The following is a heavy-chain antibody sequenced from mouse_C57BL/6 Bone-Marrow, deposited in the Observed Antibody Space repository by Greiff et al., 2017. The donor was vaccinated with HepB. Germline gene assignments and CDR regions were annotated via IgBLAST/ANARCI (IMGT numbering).Heavy chain of an antibody. D-gene: IGHD2-4*01. CDR2: IDPSDSYT. CDR1: GYTFTSYW. J-gene: IGHJ1*03. CDR3: ARSEVIAGLRPRYWYFDV. Sequence: QVQLKQPGAELVMPGASVKLSCKASGYTFTSYWMHWVKQRPGQGLEWIGEIDPSDSYTNYNQKFKGKSTLTVDKSSSTAYMQLSSLTSEDSAVYYCARSEVIAGLRPRYWYFDVWGTGTTVTVSS. V-gene: IGHV1-69*01.